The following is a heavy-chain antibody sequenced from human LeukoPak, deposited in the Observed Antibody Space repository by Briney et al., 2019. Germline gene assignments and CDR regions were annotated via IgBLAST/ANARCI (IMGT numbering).Heavy chain of an antibody. CDR2: ISGSGGST. V-gene: IGHV3-23*01. Sequence: PGGSLRLSCAASGFTFSSYAMSWVRQAPGKGLEWVSAISGSGGSTYYADSVKGRFTISRDNSKNTLYLQMSSLRAEDTAVYYCAKPTSSSSGYFDYWGQGTLVTVSS. CDR3: AKPTSSSSGYFDY. CDR1: GFTFSSYA. D-gene: IGHD6-13*01. J-gene: IGHJ4*02.